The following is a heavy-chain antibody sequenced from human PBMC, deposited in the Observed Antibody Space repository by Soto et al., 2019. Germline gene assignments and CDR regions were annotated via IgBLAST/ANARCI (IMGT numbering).Heavy chain of an antibody. J-gene: IGHJ5*02. CDR2: ISWNSRDI. CDR1: GFIFNDYA. V-gene: IGHV3-9*01. D-gene: IGHD2-15*01. CDR3: AKEAVGGYCSGGSCSSPFDP. Sequence: EVQLVESGGGLVQPGRSLRLSCAASGFIFNDYAMHWVRQAPGKGLEYVSGISWNSRDIGYADSVKGRFTISRDNARNSLYTQMKSLRTEDTAFYYCAKEAVGGYCSGGSCSSPFDPWGQGTLVTVSS.